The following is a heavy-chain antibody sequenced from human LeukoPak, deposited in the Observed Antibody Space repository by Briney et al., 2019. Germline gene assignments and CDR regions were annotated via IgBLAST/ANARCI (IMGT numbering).Heavy chain of an antibody. J-gene: IGHJ6*03. CDR2: IYTSGST. D-gene: IGHD6-13*01. Sequence: SETLSLTCTVSGGSISSGSYYWSWIRQPAGKGLEWIGRIYTSGSTNYNPSLKSRVTISVDTSKNQFSLKLSSVTAADTAVYYCARDGYSSSWSYYYYYYMDVWGKGTTVTISS. V-gene: IGHV4-61*02. CDR3: ARDGYSSSWSYYYYYYMDV. CDR1: GGSISSGSYY.